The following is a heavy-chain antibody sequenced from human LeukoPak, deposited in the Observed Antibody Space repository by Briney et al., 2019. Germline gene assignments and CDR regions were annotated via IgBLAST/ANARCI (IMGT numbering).Heavy chain of an antibody. CDR2: ISYDGSNK. V-gene: IGHV3-30-3*01. CDR1: GFTFSSYA. D-gene: IGHD2-21*01. J-gene: IGHJ4*02. CDR3: AGDRVVLDY. Sequence: GGSLRISCAASGFTFSSYAMHWVRQAPGKGLEWVAVISYDGSNKYYADSVKGRFTISRDNSKNTLYLQMNSLRAEDTAVYYCAGDRVVLDYWGQGTLVTVSS.